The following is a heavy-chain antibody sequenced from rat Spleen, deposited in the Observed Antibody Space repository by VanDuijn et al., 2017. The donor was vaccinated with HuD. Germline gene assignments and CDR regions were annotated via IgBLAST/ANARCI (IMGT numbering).Heavy chain of an antibody. CDR3: ARDRTYYGYSPFAY. CDR2: MWSDGDT. CDR1: GFSLTSYH. Sequence: QVQLKESGPGLVQPSQTLSLTCTVSGFSLTSYHVHWVRQPPGKGLEWMGVMWSDGDTSYNSAPKSRLSISRDTSKSQIFLKMNSLQTEDTATYYCARDRTYYGYSPFAYWGQGTLVTVSS. J-gene: IGHJ3*01. D-gene: IGHD1-9*01. V-gene: IGHV2-32*01.